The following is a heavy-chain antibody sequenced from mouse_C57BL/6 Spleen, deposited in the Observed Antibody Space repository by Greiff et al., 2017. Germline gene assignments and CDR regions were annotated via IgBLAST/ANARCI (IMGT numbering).Heavy chain of an antibody. J-gene: IGHJ3*01. CDR3: ARGRPSYDGYFPFAY. CDR1: GYTFTDYN. CDR2: INPNNGGT. Sequence: EVKLVESGPELVKPGASVKIPCKASGYTFTDYNMDWVKQSHGKSLEWIGDINPNNGGTIYNQKFKGKATLTVDKSSSTAYMELRSLTSEDTAVYYCARGRPSYDGYFPFAYWGQGTLVTVSA. D-gene: IGHD2-3*01. V-gene: IGHV1-18*01.